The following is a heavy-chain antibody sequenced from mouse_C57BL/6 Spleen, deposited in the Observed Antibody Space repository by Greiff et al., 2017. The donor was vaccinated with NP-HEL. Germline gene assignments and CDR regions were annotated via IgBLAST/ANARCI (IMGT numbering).Heavy chain of an antibody. J-gene: IGHJ3*01. CDR1: GYTFTSYW. V-gene: IGHV1-69*01. D-gene: IGHD2-3*01. CDR2: IDPSDSYT. Sequence: QVQLKQSGAELVMPGASVKLSCKASGYTFTSYWMHWVKQRPGQGLEWIGEIDPSDSYTNYNQKFKGKSTLTVDKSSSTAYMQLSSLTSEDSAVYYCAHGYSFAYWGQGTLVTVSA. CDR3: AHGYSFAY.